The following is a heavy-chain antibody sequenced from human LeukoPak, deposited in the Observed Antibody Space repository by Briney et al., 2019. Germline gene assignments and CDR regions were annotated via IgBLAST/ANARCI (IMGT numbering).Heavy chain of an antibody. J-gene: IGHJ4*02. D-gene: IGHD3-10*01. V-gene: IGHV4-34*01. CDR2: INHSGST. Sequence: PSETLSLTCAVYGGSFSGYYWSWIRQPPGKGLEWIGEINHSGSTSYNPSLKSRVTISVDTSKNQFSLKLSSVTAADTAVYYCARGGITMVRGVIRHWGQGTLVTVSS. CDR1: GGSFSGYY. CDR3: ARGGITMVRGVIRH.